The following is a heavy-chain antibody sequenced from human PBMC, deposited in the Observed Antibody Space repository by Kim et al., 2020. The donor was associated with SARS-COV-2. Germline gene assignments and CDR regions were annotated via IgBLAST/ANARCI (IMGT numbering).Heavy chain of an antibody. V-gene: IGHV3-30*02. CDR3: AKASANYYDSSGYSDY. J-gene: IGHJ4*02. Sequence: SVKGRFTISRDNSKNTLYLQMNSLRAEDTAVYYCAKASANYYDSSGYSDYWGQGTLVTVSS. D-gene: IGHD3-22*01.